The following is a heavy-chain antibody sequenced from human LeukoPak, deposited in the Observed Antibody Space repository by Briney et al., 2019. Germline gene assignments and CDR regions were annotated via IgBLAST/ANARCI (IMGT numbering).Heavy chain of an antibody. CDR2: ISSSSSYI. Sequence: GGSLRLSCAASGFTFSSYSMSWVRQAPGKGLEWVSSISSSSSYIYYADSVKGRFTISRDNAKNSLYLQMNSLRAEDTAVYYCARSPNDFWSGYFGGQGTLVTVSS. CDR1: GFTFSSYS. V-gene: IGHV3-21*01. D-gene: IGHD3-3*01. J-gene: IGHJ1*01. CDR3: ARSPNDFWSGYF.